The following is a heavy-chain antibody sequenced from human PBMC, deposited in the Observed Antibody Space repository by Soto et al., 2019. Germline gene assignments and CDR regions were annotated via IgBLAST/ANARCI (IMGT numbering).Heavy chain of an antibody. V-gene: IGHV1-69*06. CDR2: IIPIFGTA. D-gene: IGHD4-17*01. J-gene: IGHJ4*02. Sequence: QVQLVQSGAEVKKPGSSVKVSCKASGGTVSSYAISWVRQAPGRGLEWMGGIIPIFGTANYAQKFQGRVTITADKSTSTAYMELSSLRSEDTAVYYCAREADYGDYHNGDYWGQGTLVTVSS. CDR1: GGTVSSYA. CDR3: AREADYGDYHNGDY.